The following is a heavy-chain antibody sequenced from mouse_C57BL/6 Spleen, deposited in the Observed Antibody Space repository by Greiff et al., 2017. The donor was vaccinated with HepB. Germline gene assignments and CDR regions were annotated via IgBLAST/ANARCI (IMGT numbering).Heavy chain of an antibody. V-gene: IGHV1-18*01. CDR1: GYTFTDYN. J-gene: IGHJ4*01. CDR2: INPNHGGT. Sequence: EVQLQQSGPELVKPGASVKIPCKASGYTFTDYNLDWVQQSHGKRLEWIGDINPNHGGTIYNQKFKGKATLTVAKSSSTAYMELRSLTSEDTAVYYCARRSSGYHYYAMDYWCQGTSVTVSS. CDR3: ARRSSGYHYYAMDY. D-gene: IGHD3-2*02.